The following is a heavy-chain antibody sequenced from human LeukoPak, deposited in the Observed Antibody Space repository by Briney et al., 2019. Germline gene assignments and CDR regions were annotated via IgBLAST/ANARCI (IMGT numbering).Heavy chain of an antibody. D-gene: IGHD2-2*01. CDR2: IYSSGTT. Sequence: SETLSLTCTVSGGSISSHYWGWIRQPPGKGLEWIGYIYSSGTTKYNPSLMSRVTISVDTTKNQFSLRLNSVTAADTAVYYCAREIVVPAAPYYYGMDVWGQGTSVTVSS. V-gene: IGHV4-59*11. CDR3: AREIVVPAAPYYYGMDV. J-gene: IGHJ6*02. CDR1: GGSISSHY.